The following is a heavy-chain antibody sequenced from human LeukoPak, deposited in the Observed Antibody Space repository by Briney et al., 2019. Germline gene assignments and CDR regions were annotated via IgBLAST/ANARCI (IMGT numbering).Heavy chain of an antibody. J-gene: IGHJ6*03. CDR3: ARGGIPVYYYYMDV. V-gene: IGHV1-2*02. Sequence: ASVKVSCKASGYTFTGHFMHWVRQAPGQGLEWMGWINPNSGGTNYAQKFEGRVTMTRDTSISTAYMELSRLRSDDTAVYYCARGGIPVYYYYMDVWSKGTTVTISS. CDR2: INPNSGGT. CDR1: GYTFTGHF. D-gene: IGHD5-12*01.